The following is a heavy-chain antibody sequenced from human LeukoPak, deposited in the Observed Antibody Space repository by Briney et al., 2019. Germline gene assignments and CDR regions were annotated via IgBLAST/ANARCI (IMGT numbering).Heavy chain of an antibody. Sequence: GGSLRLSCAASGFTFNNYAMHWVRQAPGKGLEYVSGINNNGGNTYYANSVRDTFTISRDNSKNTLYLHMGSLGPEDMAVYYCARDIGWLQFCFDSWGQGTLVTVSS. J-gene: IGHJ4*02. V-gene: IGHV3-64*01. CDR2: INNNGGNT. CDR1: GFTFNNYA. D-gene: IGHD5-24*01. CDR3: ARDIGWLQFCFDS.